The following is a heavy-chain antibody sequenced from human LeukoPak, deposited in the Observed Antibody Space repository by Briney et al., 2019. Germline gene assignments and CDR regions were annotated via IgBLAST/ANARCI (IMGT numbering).Heavy chain of an antibody. J-gene: IGHJ4*02. CDR1: GFTFSSYG. CDR2: ISYDGSNK. CDR3: AKNSGTWYFDY. V-gene: IGHV3-30*18. D-gene: IGHD1-1*01. Sequence: EGSLRLSCAASGFTFSSYGMHWVRQAPGKGLEWVAVISYDGSNKYYADSVKGRFTISRDNSKNTLYLQMNSLRAEDTAVYYCAKNSGTWYFDYWGQGTLVTVSS.